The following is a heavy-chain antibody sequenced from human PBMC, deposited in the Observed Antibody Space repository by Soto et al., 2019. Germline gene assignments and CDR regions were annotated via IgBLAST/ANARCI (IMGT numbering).Heavy chain of an antibody. D-gene: IGHD1-7*01. Sequence: PSQTLSLTCVISGDSGSSNSAAWNWIRQSPSRGLEWLGRTYYRTRWYYDYAVPVRSRITVNPDTSKNQFSLQLTSVTPEDTAVYYCAGTTSHYWYYMDVWGKGTTVTVSS. CDR2: TYYRTRWYY. J-gene: IGHJ6*03. CDR3: AGTTSHYWYYMDV. CDR1: GDSGSSNSAA. V-gene: IGHV6-1*01.